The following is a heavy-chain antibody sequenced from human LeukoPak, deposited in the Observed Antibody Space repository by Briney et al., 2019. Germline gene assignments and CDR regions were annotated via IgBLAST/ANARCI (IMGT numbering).Heavy chain of an antibody. CDR2: ISAYNGNA. D-gene: IGHD1-26*01. Sequence: ASVKVSRKASGYTFTSYGISWVRQAPGQGLEWMGWISAYNGNANYAQKLQGRVTMTTDTSTSTAYMELRSLRSDDTAVYYCARGGDPFGFRGSYHLHFDYWGQGTLVTVSS. V-gene: IGHV1-18*01. CDR1: GYTFTSYG. J-gene: IGHJ4*02. CDR3: ARGGDPFGFRGSYHLHFDY.